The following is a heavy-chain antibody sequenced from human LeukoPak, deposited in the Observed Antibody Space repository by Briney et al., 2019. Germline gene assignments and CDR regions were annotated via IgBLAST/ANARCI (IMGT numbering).Heavy chain of an antibody. CDR3: ARARDYGDYVDY. CDR1: GFTFSSYS. Sequence: PGGSLRLSCAASGFTFSSYSMNWVCQAPGKGLEWVSSISSSSSYIYYADSVKGRFTISRDNAKNSLYLQMNSLRAEDTAVYYCARARDYGDYVDYWGQGTLVTVSS. D-gene: IGHD4-17*01. CDR2: ISSSSSYI. J-gene: IGHJ4*02. V-gene: IGHV3-21*01.